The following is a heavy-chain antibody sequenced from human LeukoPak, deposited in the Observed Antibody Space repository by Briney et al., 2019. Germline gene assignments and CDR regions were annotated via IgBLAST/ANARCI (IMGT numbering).Heavy chain of an antibody. CDR3: ARDGCSSTSCYTSYYYYMDV. J-gene: IGHJ6*03. CDR2: INPNSGGT. CDR1: GYTFTSYG. D-gene: IGHD2-2*02. Sequence: ASVKVSCKASGYTFTSYGISWVRQAPGQGLEWMGWINPNSGGTNYAQKFQGRVTMTRDTSISTAYMELSRLRSDDAAVYYCARDGCSSTSCYTSYYYYMDVWGKGTTVTVSS. V-gene: IGHV1-2*02.